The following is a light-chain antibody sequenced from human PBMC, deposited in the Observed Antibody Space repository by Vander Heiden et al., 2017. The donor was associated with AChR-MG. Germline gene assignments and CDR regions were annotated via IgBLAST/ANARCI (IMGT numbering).Light chain of an antibody. V-gene: IGLV3-25*03. Sequence: SYELPQPPSVPVSPGQTARLTCPGDALPMQSAYWYPQKPGQATVLVIDKDSERPSGIPERFSGSSSGTTVTLTISGVQAEDEAEYYCQSADSSGTRVFGGGTKLTVL. CDR3: QSADSSGTRV. J-gene: IGLJ3*02. CDR2: KDS. CDR1: ALPMQS.